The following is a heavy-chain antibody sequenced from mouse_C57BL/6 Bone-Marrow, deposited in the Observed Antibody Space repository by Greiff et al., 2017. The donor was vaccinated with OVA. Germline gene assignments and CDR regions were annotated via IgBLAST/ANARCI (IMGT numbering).Heavy chain of an antibody. CDR3: AGWLLPFAY. J-gene: IGHJ3*01. D-gene: IGHD2-3*01. Sequence: VQLQQSGPVLVKPGASVKMSCKASGYTFTDYYMNWVKQSHGKSLEWIGVINPYNGGTSYNQKFKGKATLTVDKSSSTAYMGLNSLTSEDSAVLYCAGWLLPFAYWGQGTLVTVSA. CDR1: GYTFTDYY. CDR2: INPYNGGT. V-gene: IGHV1-19*01.